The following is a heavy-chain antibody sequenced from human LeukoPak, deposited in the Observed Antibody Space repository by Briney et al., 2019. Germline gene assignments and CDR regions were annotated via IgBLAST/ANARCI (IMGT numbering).Heavy chain of an antibody. Sequence: SETLSLTCTVSGGSISSSSYYWGWIRQPPGTGLEWIGSIYYSGSTYYNPSLKSRVTISVDTSKNQFSLKLSSVTAADTAMYYCARGVTMVRGPDDAFDIWGQGTMVTVSS. V-gene: IGHV4-39*07. CDR1: GGSISSSSYY. CDR2: IYYSGST. CDR3: ARGVTMVRGPDDAFDI. J-gene: IGHJ3*02. D-gene: IGHD3-10*01.